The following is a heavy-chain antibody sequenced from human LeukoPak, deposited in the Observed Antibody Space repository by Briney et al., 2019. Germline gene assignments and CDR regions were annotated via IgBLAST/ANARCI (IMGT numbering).Heavy chain of an antibody. CDR3: AKNKAGATEFDP. Sequence: GGSLRLSCAASGFTFSSYEMNWVRQAPGKGLEWVAVISYDGSNKYYADSVKGRFTISRDNSKNTLYLQMNSLRAEDTAVYYCAKNKAGATEFDPWGQGTLVTVSS. CDR2: ISYDGSNK. CDR1: GFTFSSYE. V-gene: IGHV3-30*18. J-gene: IGHJ5*02. D-gene: IGHD1-26*01.